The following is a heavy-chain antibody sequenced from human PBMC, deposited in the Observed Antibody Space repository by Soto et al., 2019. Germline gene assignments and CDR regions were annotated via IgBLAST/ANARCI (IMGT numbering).Heavy chain of an antibody. CDR3: PRGWDAGY. Sequence: QVQLQESGPGLVKPSETLSLTCTVSGGSVGSGRHYWSWIRQPPGKVPEWIGYIHDSGTTNYVSSLKSRVSISADPSRKQFFLKVYSVTAAATAVYYSPRGWDAGYWGQGTLVTVSS. J-gene: IGHJ4*02. CDR2: IHDSGTT. V-gene: IGHV4-61*01. D-gene: IGHD6-19*01. CDR1: GGSVGSGRHY.